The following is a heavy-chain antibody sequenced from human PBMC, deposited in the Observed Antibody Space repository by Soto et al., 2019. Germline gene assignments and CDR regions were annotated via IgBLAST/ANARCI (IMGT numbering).Heavy chain of an antibody. Sequence: VQLVESGGGLVQPGGSLRLSCAASGFTFSNYWMHWVRQGPGKGLVWVSRINSDGSSSTYADSVKGRFTISRDNAKNSLYLQMNSLRAEDTAVYYCAKDVVVGATTGLGDYYYYYGMDVWGQGTTVTVSS. J-gene: IGHJ6*02. CDR3: AKDVVVGATTGLGDYYYYYGMDV. CDR1: GFTFSNYW. V-gene: IGHV3-74*01. D-gene: IGHD1-26*01. CDR2: INSDGSSS.